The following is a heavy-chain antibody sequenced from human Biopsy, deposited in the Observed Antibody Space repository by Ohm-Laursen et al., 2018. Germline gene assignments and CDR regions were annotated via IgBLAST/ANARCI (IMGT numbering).Heavy chain of an antibody. CDR3: AKDRYPSSWHYYYGMDV. Sequence: SLRLSCAASGFTFHTYAMNWVRQAPGKGLEWVAVLWYDGTNKYYADSVKGRFTISRDNSKNTLYLQMNSLRSEDTALYYCAKDRYPSSWHYYYGMDVWGQGTTVTVSS. D-gene: IGHD6-13*01. CDR1: GFTFHTYA. J-gene: IGHJ6*02. V-gene: IGHV3-30*18. CDR2: LWYDGTNK.